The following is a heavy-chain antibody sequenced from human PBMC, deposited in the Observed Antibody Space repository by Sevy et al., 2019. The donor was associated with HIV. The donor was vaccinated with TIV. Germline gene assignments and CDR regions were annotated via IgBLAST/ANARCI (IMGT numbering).Heavy chain of an antibody. J-gene: IGHJ4*02. CDR3: ARSVYGSGTYLNDY. CDR2: INPNGGGT. V-gene: IGHV1-2*02. Sequence: ASVKVSCKASGYYFTGYYVHWVRQAPGQGLEWMGWINPNGGGTNIGQTFHGRVTMSRDTSITTAYMELIRLRSNDTGVYYCARSVYGSGTYLNDYWVQGTLVTVSS. D-gene: IGHD3-10*01. CDR1: GYYFTGYY.